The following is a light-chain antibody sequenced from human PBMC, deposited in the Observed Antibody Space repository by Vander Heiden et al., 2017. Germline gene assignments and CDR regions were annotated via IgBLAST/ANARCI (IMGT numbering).Light chain of an antibody. CDR1: TGVVTTGHC. Sequence: QAVVTQAPSLTVSPGGTVTLTFGSSTGVVTTGHCPYWLQQRPGQAPRTLIYDATKKPSWTPARFSGSLLGGKAALTLSGAQPEDEADYYCLLCYNGPRVFGGGTRLTVL. V-gene: IGLV7-46*01. J-gene: IGLJ2*01. CDR3: LLCYNGPRV. CDR2: DAT.